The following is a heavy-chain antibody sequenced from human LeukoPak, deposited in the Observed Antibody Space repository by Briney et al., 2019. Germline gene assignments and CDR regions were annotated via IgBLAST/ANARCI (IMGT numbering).Heavy chain of an antibody. Sequence: PGGSLRLSCAASGFTFSSYWMHWVRQAPGKGLVWVSRINNDGRSTNYADSVKGRFTVSRDNAKNTLYLQMNSLRAEDTAVYYCARSYSGSYWYYRGQGTLVTVSS. CDR2: INNDGRST. CDR1: GFTFSSYW. J-gene: IGHJ4*02. V-gene: IGHV3-74*01. D-gene: IGHD3-10*01. CDR3: ARSYSGSYWYY.